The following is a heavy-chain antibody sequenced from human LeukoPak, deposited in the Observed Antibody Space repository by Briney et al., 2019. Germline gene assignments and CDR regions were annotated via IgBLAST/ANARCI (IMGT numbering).Heavy chain of an antibody. V-gene: IGHV1-2*02. Sequence: GASVRVSCEASGYTFTDYYLYWVRQAPGQGLEWLGWVNPNSGDTTYGQKFQGRATMTRDTSISAAYMELSSLRSDDTAIYYCARTDKLCNGGTCHLDYWGQGTLVTVSS. CDR3: ARTDKLCNGGTCHLDY. CDR2: VNPNSGDT. CDR1: GYTFTDYY. J-gene: IGHJ4*02. D-gene: IGHD2-15*01.